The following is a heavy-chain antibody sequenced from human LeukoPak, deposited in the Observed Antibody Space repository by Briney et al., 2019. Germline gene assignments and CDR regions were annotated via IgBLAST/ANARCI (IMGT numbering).Heavy chain of an antibody. D-gene: IGHD5-18*01. V-gene: IGHV3-21*06. CDR1: GFTFSSYN. CDR2: ISSWSSYI. CDR3: ARDLKETAMGESAHDY. Sequence: GGSLRRSCSASGFTFSSYNMNWVRQAPGKGLEWVSGISSWSSYIYYADSVKGRFTISRDNVKNSLYLQMNSLRAEDTAVYYCARDLKETAMGESAHDYWGQGTLVTVSS. J-gene: IGHJ4*02.